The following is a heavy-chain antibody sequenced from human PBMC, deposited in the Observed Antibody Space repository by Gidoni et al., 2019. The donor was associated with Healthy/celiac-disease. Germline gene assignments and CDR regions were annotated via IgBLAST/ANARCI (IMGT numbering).Heavy chain of an antibody. CDR2: IYYSGST. D-gene: IGHD2-2*01. Sequence: QLQLQESVPGLVKPSETLSLPCTVSGASISLSSYYWGWIRPPPGKGLEWIGSIYYSGSTYYNPSIKSRVTISVDTSKNQFSLKLRSVTAADTAVDYCARPIVVPAATTRLNYYFDYWGQGTLVTVSS. V-gene: IGHV4-39*01. CDR3: ARPIVVPAATTRLNYYFDY. CDR1: GASISLSSYY. J-gene: IGHJ4*02.